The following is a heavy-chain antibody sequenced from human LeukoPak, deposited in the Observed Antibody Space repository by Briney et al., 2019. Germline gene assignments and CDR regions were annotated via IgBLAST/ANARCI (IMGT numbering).Heavy chain of an antibody. V-gene: IGHV3-48*02. CDR1: GFTFSSYS. J-gene: IGHJ4*02. CDR3: ARDRDDSSGYYDY. D-gene: IGHD3-22*01. Sequence: GGSLRLSCAASGFTFSSYSMKWVRQARGKGLGWVSYISSSSSTIYYADSVKGRFTISRDNAKNSLYLQMNSLRDEDTAVYYCARDRDDSSGYYDYWGQGTLVTVSS. CDR2: ISSSSSTI.